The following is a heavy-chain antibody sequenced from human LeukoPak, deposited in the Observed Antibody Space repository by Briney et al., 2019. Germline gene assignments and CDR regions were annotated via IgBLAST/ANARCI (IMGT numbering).Heavy chain of an antibody. CDR2: ISHSGST. Sequence: SGTLSLTCAVSGGSISSTNWWSWVRQPPGKGLEWIGEISHSGSTNYNPSLKSRVTISVDTSKNQFSLKVNSVTAADTAVYYCARHANEYDFWSAYVPYYFDYWGQGTLVTVSS. CDR1: GGSISSTNW. CDR3: ARHANEYDFWSAYVPYYFDY. D-gene: IGHD3-3*01. V-gene: IGHV4-4*02. J-gene: IGHJ4*02.